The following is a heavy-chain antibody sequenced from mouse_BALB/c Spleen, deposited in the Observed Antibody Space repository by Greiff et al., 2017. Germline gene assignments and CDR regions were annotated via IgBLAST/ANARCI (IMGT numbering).Heavy chain of an antibody. J-gene: IGHJ3*01. CDR1: GYSITSDYA. CDR3: ASWGTGAY. V-gene: IGHV3-2*02. D-gene: IGHD3-3*01. Sequence: EVKLVESGPGLVKPSQSLSLTCTVTGYSITSDYAWNWIRQFPGNKLEWMGYISYSGSTSYNPSLKSRISITRDTSKNQFFLQLNSVTTEDTATYYCASWGTGAYWGQGTLVTVSA. CDR2: ISYSGST.